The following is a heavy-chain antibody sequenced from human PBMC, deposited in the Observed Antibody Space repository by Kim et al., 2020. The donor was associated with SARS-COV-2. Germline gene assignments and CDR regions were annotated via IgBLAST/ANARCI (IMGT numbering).Heavy chain of an antibody. J-gene: IGHJ4*02. Sequence: SETLSLTCAVSGDSMTSGYYSWTWIRQPPGKGLEGIGYIYYSGETYYHPSLKSRVTISVDTSKSQLSLSLSSVTAADTAVYYCARGGSPESGPDDWGPG. D-gene: IGHD2-15*01. CDR3: ARGGSPESGPDD. CDR1: GDSMTSGYYS. V-gene: IGHV4-30-2*01. CDR2: IYYSGET.